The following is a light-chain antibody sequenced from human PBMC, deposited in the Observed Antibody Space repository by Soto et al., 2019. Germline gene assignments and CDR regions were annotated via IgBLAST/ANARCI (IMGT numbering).Light chain of an antibody. CDR1: TSNIGAGYD. Sequence: QSVLTQPPSGSGAPGQRVTISCAGNTSNIGAGYDVHWYQQFPGTAPRLVIHANTNRPSGVPDRFSGSKSGTSASLAITGLQADDEADYHCQSYDIKLSSPVFGGGTKLTVL. CDR3: QSYDIKLSSPV. CDR2: ANT. V-gene: IGLV1-40*01. J-gene: IGLJ2*01.